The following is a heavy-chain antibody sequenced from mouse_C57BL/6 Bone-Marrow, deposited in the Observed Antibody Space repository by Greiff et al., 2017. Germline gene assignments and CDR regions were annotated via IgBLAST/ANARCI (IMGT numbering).Heavy chain of an antibody. V-gene: IGHV5-12*01. CDR2: ISKGGGST. D-gene: IGHD1-1*01. J-gene: IGHJ4*01. CDR1: GFTFSDYY. Sequence: EVKLVESGGGLVQPGGSLKLSCAASGFTFSDYYMCWVRQTPEKRLEWFAYISKGGGSTYYPDTVKGRFTISRDNAKNTLYLQMRRLKSEDTAMYYCASPITPMDYWGQGTSVTVSS. CDR3: ASPITPMDY.